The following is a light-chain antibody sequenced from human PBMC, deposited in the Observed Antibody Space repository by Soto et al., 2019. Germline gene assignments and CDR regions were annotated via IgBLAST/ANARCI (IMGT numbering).Light chain of an antibody. V-gene: IGLV2-8*01. CDR3: QSYDSSLSGPYV. CDR1: SSDVGGYNY. CDR2: EVS. J-gene: IGLJ1*01. Sequence: QSALTQPPSASGSPGQSVTISCTGTSSDVGGYNYVSWYQQHPGKAPKLMIYEVSQRPSGVPDRFSGSKSGNTASLTITGLQAEDEADYYCQSYDSSLSGPYVFGTGTKLTVL.